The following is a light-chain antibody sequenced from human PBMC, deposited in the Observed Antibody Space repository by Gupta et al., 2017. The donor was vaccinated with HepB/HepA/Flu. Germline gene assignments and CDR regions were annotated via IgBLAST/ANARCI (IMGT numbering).Light chain of an antibody. CDR3: VQTLETPPIT. J-gene: IGKJ5*01. CDR1: QSLLHSNGYTY. Sequence: DIVMTQSPLSLPVTPGEPASISCRSSQSLLHSNGYTYLDWYLQKPGQSPQLLIYLASYRASGVPDRFSGSGSGTDFTLKISRVEAEDVGVYYCVQTLETPPITFGQGTRLEIK. V-gene: IGKV2-28*01. CDR2: LAS.